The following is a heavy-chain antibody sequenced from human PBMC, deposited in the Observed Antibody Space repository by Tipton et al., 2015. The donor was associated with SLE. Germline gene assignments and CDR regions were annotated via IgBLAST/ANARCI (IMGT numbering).Heavy chain of an antibody. V-gene: IGHV4-59*01. J-gene: IGHJ5*02. CDR2: IYYSGST. Sequence: TLSLTCTVSGGSISSYYWSWIRQPPGKGLEWIGYIYYSGSTNYNPSLKSRATISVDTSKNQFSLKLSSVTAADTAVYYCARARHCSSTSCYRWFDPWGQGTLVTVSS. CDR3: ARARHCSSTSCYRWFDP. CDR1: GGSISSYY. D-gene: IGHD2-2*02.